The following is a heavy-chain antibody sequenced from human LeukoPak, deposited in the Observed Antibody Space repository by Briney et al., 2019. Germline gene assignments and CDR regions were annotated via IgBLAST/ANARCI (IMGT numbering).Heavy chain of an antibody. CDR1: GGTFSSYA. Sequence: ASVKVSCTASGGTFSSYAISWVRQAPGQGLGWMGGIIPIFGTANYAQKFQGRVTITADESTSTAYMELSSLRSEDTAVYYCARRRLDTAMVDQDYYYYGMDVWGQGTTVTVSS. D-gene: IGHD5-18*01. CDR2: IIPIFGTA. CDR3: ARRRLDTAMVDQDYYYYGMDV. V-gene: IGHV1-69*13. J-gene: IGHJ6*02.